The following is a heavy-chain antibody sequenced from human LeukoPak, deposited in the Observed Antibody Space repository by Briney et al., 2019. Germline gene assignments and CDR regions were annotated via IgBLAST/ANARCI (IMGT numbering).Heavy chain of an antibody. Sequence: SETLSLTCTVSGGSISNYYWTWIRQPPGKGLELIGYIYYSGSTNYNPSLKSRVTISVDTSKNQFSLKLTSVTAADTAVYYCARVFSGLDYWGQGTLVTVSS. V-gene: IGHV4-59*01. J-gene: IGHJ4*02. CDR3: ARVFSGLDY. CDR2: IYYSGST. D-gene: IGHD2-8*02. CDR1: GGSISNYY.